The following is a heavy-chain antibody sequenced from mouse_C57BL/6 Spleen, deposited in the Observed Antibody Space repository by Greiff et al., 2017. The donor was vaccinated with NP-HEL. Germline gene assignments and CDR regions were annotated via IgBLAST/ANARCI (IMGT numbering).Heavy chain of an antibody. CDR3: ARSLTGLAY. CDR1: GFNIKDYY. V-gene: IGHV14-2*01. CDR2: IDPEDGET. J-gene: IGHJ3*01. Sequence: EVQLQQSGAELVKPGASVKLSCTASGFNIKDYYMHWVKQRTEQGLEWIGRIDPEDGETKYAPEFQGKATITADTSSNTAYLQLSSLTSEDTAVYYCARSLTGLAYWGQGTLVTVSA. D-gene: IGHD4-1*01.